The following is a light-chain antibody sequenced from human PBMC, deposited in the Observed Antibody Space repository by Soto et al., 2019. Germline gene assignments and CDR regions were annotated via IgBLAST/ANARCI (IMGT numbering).Light chain of an antibody. CDR3: HQYNNWPPGT. J-gene: IGKJ2*02. V-gene: IGKV3-15*01. Sequence: EIVMTQSPATLSVSPGERATLSCRASQSISSNLAWYQQKPGQAPSLLLHGASTRATGIPARFSGSGSGTDFTLTISSLQSEDFAVYYCHQYNNWPPGTFGQGTKLEIK. CDR1: QSISSN. CDR2: GAS.